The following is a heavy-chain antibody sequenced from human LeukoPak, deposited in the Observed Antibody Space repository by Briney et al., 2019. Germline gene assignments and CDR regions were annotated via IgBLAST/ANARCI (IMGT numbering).Heavy chain of an antibody. J-gene: IGHJ6*02. Sequence: ASVKVSCKASGYTFTSYGISWVRQAPGQGLEWMGWISAYNGNTNYAQKLQGRVTMTTDTSTSTAYVELRSLRSDDTAVYYCARDGGDGYSYYYYGMDVWGQGTTVTVSS. D-gene: IGHD5-24*01. CDR2: ISAYNGNT. CDR3: ARDGGDGYSYYYYGMDV. V-gene: IGHV1-18*01. CDR1: GYTFTSYG.